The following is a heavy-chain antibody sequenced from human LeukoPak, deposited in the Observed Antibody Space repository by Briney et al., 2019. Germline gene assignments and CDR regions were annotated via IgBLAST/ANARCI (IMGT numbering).Heavy chain of an antibody. J-gene: IGHJ4*02. CDR3: ARVRLGELSLLDY. CDR1: AYTFTSYD. V-gene: IGHV1-8*01. D-gene: IGHD3-16*02. Sequence: ASVNLSCKASAYTFTSYDINWVRQATGQGLGLTGWMTPNSGNTGYAQKFQGRVTMTRNTSISTAYMELSSLRSEDTAVYYCARVRLGELSLLDYWGQGTLVTVSS. CDR2: MTPNSGNT.